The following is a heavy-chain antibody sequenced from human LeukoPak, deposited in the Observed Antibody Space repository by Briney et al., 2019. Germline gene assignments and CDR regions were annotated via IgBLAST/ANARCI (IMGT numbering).Heavy chain of an antibody. CDR1: GGSISSSSYY. CDR3: ASETYYYGSWSVPAPRNFDY. J-gene: IGHJ4*02. Sequence: SETLSLTCTVSGGSISSSSYYWGWIRQPPGKGLEWIGSIYYSGSTYYNPSLKSRVTISVDTSKNQFSLKLSSVTAADTAVYYCASETYYYGSWSVPAPRNFDYWGQGTLVTVSS. V-gene: IGHV4-39*01. CDR2: IYYSGST. D-gene: IGHD3-10*01.